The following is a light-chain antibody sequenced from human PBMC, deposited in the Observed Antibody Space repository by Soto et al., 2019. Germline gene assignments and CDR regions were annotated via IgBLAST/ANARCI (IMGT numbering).Light chain of an antibody. CDR3: CSYAGNYNFWA. Sequence: QSALTQPRSVSGSPGQSVTISCTGTNSDIGGYYFVSWYQQHPGKVPKVMIYDVNRRPSGVPDRFSGSKSGNTASLTISGLQVEDEADYYCCSYAGNYNFWAFGGGTKVTVL. CDR2: DVN. J-gene: IGLJ3*02. CDR1: NSDIGGYYF. V-gene: IGLV2-11*01.